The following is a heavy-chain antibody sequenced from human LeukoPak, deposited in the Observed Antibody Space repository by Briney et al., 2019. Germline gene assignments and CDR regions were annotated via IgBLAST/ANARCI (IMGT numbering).Heavy chain of an antibody. CDR2: IYYSGST. CDR3: ARSRGYFDY. Sequence: SETLSLTCTVSGGSISSYYRSWIRQPPGKGLEWIGYIYYSGSTNYNPSLKSRVTISVDTSKNQFSLKLNSVTAADTALYYCARSRGYFDYWGQGTLVTVSS. CDR1: GGSISSYY. J-gene: IGHJ4*02. V-gene: IGHV4-59*01. D-gene: IGHD6-13*01.